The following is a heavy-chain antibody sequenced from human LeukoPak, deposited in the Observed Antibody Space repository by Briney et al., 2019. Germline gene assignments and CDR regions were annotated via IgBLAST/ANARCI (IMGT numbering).Heavy chain of an antibody. J-gene: IGHJ4*02. V-gene: IGHV3-23*01. CDR2: ISRSGDRT. CDR1: GFTFSTYA. D-gene: IGHD3-10*01. Sequence: GGSLRLSCAASGFTFSTYAMSWVRQAPGKGLEWVSSISRSGDRTYYADSVKGRFTISRDNSKNTLYLQMSSLRAEDTAIYYCAKYNCYGSGSYYNDFDSWGQGTLVTVSS. CDR3: AKYNCYGSGSYYNDFDS.